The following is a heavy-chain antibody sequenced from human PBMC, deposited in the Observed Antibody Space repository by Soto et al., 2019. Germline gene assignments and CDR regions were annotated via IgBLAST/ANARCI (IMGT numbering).Heavy chain of an antibody. CDR2: VRSETYGGSR. V-gene: IGHV3-49*04. Sequence: GGSLRLSCSGSGFTFSDYAVTWVRQAPGKGLEWVGVVRSETYGGSREYAASVKGRFVISRDDSQSISYLQMNNLKAEDTGVYYCTRGRGTSGWYADYWGQGIIVTVS. J-gene: IGHJ4*02. CDR3: TRGRGTSGWYADY. CDR1: GFTFSDYA. D-gene: IGHD6-13*01.